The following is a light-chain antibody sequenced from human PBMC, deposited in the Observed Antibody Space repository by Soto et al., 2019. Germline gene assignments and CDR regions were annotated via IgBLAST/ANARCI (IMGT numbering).Light chain of an antibody. CDR3: QQYNLYPET. CDR2: AAS. CDR1: QSISSW. V-gene: IGKV1-5*01. J-gene: IGKJ1*01. Sequence: DIQMTQSPSTLSASVGDRVTITCRASQSISSWLAWYQQKPGKAPKLLIYAASSLQSGVPLRFSGSGSGTEFTLTISSLQPDDFATYYCQQYNLYPETFGQGTKVDIK.